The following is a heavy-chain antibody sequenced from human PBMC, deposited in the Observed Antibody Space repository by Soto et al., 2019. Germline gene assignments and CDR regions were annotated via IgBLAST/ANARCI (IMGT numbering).Heavy chain of an antibody. CDR3: AHRRGSGSYYGDFDY. CDR1: GFSLSASGVG. V-gene: IGHV2-5*02. D-gene: IGHD1-26*01. CDR2: IYWDDDK. J-gene: IGHJ4*02. Sequence: QITLKESGPTLVKPTQTLTLTCTFSGFSLSASGVGVGWIRQPPGKALEWLALIYWDDDKRYSPSLKSRLTITKDTSKNQVVLTMTNMDPVDTATYYCAHRRGSGSYYGDFDYWGQGTLVTVSS.